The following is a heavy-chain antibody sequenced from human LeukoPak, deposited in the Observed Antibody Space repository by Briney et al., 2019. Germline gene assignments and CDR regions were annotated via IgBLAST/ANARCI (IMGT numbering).Heavy chain of an antibody. CDR2: INPSGGST. CDR1: GYTFTSYY. J-gene: IGHJ6*02. V-gene: IGHV1-46*01. D-gene: IGHD2-2*01. Sequence: GASVKVSCKASGYTFTSYYMRWVRQAPGQGLEWMGIINPSGGSTSYAQKFQGRVTMTRDTSTSTVYMELSSLRSEDTAVYYCAGVPGVGYCSSTSCYSSGMDVWGQGTTVTVSS. CDR3: AGVPGVGYCSSTSCYSSGMDV.